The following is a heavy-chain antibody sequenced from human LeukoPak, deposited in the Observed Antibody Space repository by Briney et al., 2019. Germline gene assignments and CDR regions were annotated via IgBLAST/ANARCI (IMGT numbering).Heavy chain of an antibody. CDR1: GYSFTSYW. CDR3: ARRYCSSTSCYGAFDI. V-gene: IGHV5-51*01. D-gene: IGHD2-2*01. J-gene: IGHJ3*02. Sequence: GESLKISCKGSGYSFTSYWIGWARQMPGKGLEWMGIIYPGDSDTRYSPSFQGQVTISADKSISTAYLQWSSLKASDAAMYYCARRYCSSTSCYGAFDIWGQETMVTVSS. CDR2: IYPGDSDT.